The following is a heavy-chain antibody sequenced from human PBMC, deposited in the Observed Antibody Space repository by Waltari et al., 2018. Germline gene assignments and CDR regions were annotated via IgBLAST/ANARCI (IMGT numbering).Heavy chain of an antibody. CDR2: LSANGASA. CDR1: GFTLGSYA. D-gene: IGHD6-6*01. J-gene: IGHJ4*02. Sequence: VSCVASGFTLGSYAMSWVRQAPGMGLEWVASLSANGASAYYADSVKGRFTISRDTSENTLYLQVSALRVDDTAIYYCAKMTRSWAEGAFDSWGQGTLLTVSS. CDR3: AKMTRSWAEGAFDS. V-gene: IGHV3-23*01.